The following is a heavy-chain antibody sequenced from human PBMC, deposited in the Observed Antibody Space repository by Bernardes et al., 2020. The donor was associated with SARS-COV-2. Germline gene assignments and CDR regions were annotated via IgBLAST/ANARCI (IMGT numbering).Heavy chain of an antibody. D-gene: IGHD6-19*01. Sequence: GASLKISCQGSGFTVASRYIGWVRQLPGKGLEWMGVIFPGDSDTRYVPSFQGQVTISADKSISTAYLQWNNLKPSDTGIYFCARRTRSGADLWGQGTLVTVSS. V-gene: IGHV5-51*01. CDR3: ARRTRSGADL. CDR1: GFTVASRY. J-gene: IGHJ1*01. CDR2: IFPGDSDT.